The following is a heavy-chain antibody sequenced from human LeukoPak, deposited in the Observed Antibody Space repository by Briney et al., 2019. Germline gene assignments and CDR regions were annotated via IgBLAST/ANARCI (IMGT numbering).Heavy chain of an antibody. V-gene: IGHV3-30-3*01. Sequence: PGGSLRLSCAASGFTFSSYAMHWVRQAPGKGLEWVAVISYDGSNKYYADSVKGRLTISRDNAKNSLYLQMNSLRAEDTAIYYCARKKTRGLDYWGQGTLVTVSS. CDR1: GFTFSSYA. CDR3: ARKKTRGLDY. CDR2: ISYDGSNK. D-gene: IGHD3-10*01. J-gene: IGHJ4*02.